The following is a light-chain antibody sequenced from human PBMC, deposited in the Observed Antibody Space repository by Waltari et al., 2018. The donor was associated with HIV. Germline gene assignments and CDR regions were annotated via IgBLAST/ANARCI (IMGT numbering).Light chain of an antibody. CDR1: KSVSSN. Sequence: EIVMTQSPATLSVSPGERATLSCRASKSVSSNLAWYQQKPGQDPRLLMYGAFTRATGIPARFSGGGSGTEFTLTITSLQSEDFAVYYCQQYNSWPTWTFGQGTKVEIK. V-gene: IGKV3-15*01. CDR3: QQYNSWPTWT. CDR2: GAF. J-gene: IGKJ1*01.